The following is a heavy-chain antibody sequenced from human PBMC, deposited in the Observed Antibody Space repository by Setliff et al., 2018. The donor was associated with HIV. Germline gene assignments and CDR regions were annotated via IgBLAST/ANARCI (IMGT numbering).Heavy chain of an antibody. V-gene: IGHV4-31*03. J-gene: IGHJ4*02. D-gene: IGHD2-21*01. CDR2: IYNSGGT. CDR3: ARASRWGSIPFDY. Sequence: PSETLSLTCTVSGGSISTGGYYWSWIRQHPGKGLEWIGYIYNSGGTDYNPSLKSRITMSIDTSKNQFSLKLNSVTAADTAVYFCARASRWGSIPFDYWGQGTLVTVSS. CDR1: GGSISTGGYY.